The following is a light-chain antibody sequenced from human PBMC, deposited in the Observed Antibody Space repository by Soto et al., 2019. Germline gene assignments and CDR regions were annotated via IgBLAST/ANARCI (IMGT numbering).Light chain of an antibody. V-gene: IGKV3-11*01. CDR3: QQRSIWPPMYT. CDR2: DAS. Sequence: EIVLTQSPATLSLSPGERATLSCRASQSVSSSLAWYQQKPGQAPRLLIYDASKRATGIPARFSGSGSGTDFILTSSSLEPEDFAVYYCQQRSIWPPMYTFGQGTRLEIK. CDR1: QSVSSS. J-gene: IGKJ2*01.